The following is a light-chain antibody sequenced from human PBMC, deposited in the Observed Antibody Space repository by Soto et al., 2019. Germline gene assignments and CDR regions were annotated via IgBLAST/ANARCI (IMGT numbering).Light chain of an antibody. V-gene: IGLV1-47*01. CDR1: SSNIGSNY. J-gene: IGLJ3*02. Sequence: QSVLTQPPSASGTPGQRVTISRSGSSSNIGSNYAYWYQQLPGTAPKLLIYRNNQRPSGVPDRFSGSKSGTSASLAISGLRSEDEADYYCAAWDDRLSGWVFGGGTKLTVL. CDR3: AAWDDRLSGWV. CDR2: RNN.